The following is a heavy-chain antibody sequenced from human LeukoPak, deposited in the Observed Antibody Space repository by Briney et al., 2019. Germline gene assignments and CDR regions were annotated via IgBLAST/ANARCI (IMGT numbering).Heavy chain of an antibody. CDR1: GGTFSSYA. CDR3: ARGEVPRSIAAAGLDY. J-gene: IGHJ4*02. CDR2: IIPIFGTA. D-gene: IGHD6-13*01. V-gene: IGHV1-69*05. Sequence: GASVKVSCEASGGTFSSYAISWVRQAPGQGLEWMGGIIPIFGTANYAQKFQGRVTITTDESTSTAYMELSSLRSEDTAVYYCARGEVPRSIAAAGLDYWGQGTLVTVSS.